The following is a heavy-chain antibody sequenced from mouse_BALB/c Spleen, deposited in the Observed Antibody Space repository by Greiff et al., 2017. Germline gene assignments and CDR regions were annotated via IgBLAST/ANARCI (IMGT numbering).Heavy chain of an antibody. D-gene: IGHD3-1*01. V-gene: IGHV1-69*02. J-gene: IGHJ2*01. CDR2: IDPSDSYT. Sequence: QVQLQQPGAELVKPGASVKLSCKASGYTFTSYWMHWVKQRPGQGLEWIGEIDPSDSYTNYNQKFKGKATLTVDKSSSTAYMQLSSLTSEDSAVYYCARQLGLPYFDDWGQGTTLTVSS. CDR1: GYTFTSYW. CDR3: ARQLGLPYFDD.